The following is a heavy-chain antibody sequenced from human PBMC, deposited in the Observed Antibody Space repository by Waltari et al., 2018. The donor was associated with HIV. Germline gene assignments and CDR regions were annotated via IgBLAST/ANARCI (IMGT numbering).Heavy chain of an antibody. Sequence: QVQLQESGPGLVKPSETLSLTCTVSGGSISRYYWSWIRQPTGQGLEWIGYIDYSGSTNYNPSLKSRVTISVDTSKNQFSLKLSSVTAADTAVYYCARDRDFWSGHYYYYGMDVWGQGTTVTVSS. V-gene: IGHV4-59*01. D-gene: IGHD3-3*01. J-gene: IGHJ6*02. CDR1: GGSISRYY. CDR3: ARDRDFWSGHYYYYGMDV. CDR2: IDYSGST.